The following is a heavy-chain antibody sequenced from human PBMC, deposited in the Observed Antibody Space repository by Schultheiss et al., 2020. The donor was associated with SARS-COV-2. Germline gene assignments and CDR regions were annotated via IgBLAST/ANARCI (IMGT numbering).Heavy chain of an antibody. CDR1: GFTFSSYA. J-gene: IGHJ4*02. V-gene: IGHV3-21*01. CDR3: AREGHDYGDYVVDY. Sequence: GESLKISCAASGFTFSSYAMSWVRQAPGKGLEWVSSISSSSSYIYYADSVKGRFTISRDNAKNSLYLQMNSLRAEDTAVYYCAREGHDYGDYVVDYWGQGTLVTVSS. D-gene: IGHD4-17*01. CDR2: ISSSSSYI.